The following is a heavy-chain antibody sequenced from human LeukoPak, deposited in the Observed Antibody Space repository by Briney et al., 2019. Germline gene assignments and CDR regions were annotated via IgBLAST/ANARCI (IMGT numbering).Heavy chain of an antibody. D-gene: IGHD2-2*01. J-gene: IGHJ6*02. CDR3: ARDIVVDKGGMDV. CDR2: LIPLLGIA. V-gene: IGHV1-69*04. Sequence: SVKVSCKASGGTFSSYAISWVRRAPGQGLEWMGRLIPLLGIANYAQKFQGRVTIIADKSTSTAYMELSSLRSEDTAVYYCARDIVVDKGGMDVWGQGTTVTVSS. CDR1: GGTFSSYA.